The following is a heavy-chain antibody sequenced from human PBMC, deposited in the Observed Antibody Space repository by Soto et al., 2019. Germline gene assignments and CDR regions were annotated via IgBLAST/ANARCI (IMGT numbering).Heavy chain of an antibody. CDR2: IIPILGIA. D-gene: IGHD3-10*01. Sequence: ASVKVSCKASGGTFSSYTISWVRQAPGQGLEWMGRIIPILGIANYAQKFQGRVTITADKSTSTAYMELSSLRSEDTAVYYCARALYYYGSGTVEGVWGQGTLVTVSS. V-gene: IGHV1-69*02. CDR1: GGTFSSYT. J-gene: IGHJ4*02. CDR3: ARALYYYGSGTVEGV.